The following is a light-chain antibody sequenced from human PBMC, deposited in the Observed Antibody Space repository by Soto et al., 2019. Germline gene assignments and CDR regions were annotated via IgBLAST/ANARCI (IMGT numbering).Light chain of an antibody. CDR3: QQYSIWRT. J-gene: IGKJ1*01. V-gene: IGKV3D-15*01. CDR2: SAS. Sequence: EIVMTQSPATLSVSPGQRATLSCRASESVSSHLAWYQQKPGQAPRLLIYSASTRATGIPDRFSGSGSGTEFTLTISSLQSEDFAVYYCQQYSIWRTFGQGTKVDIK. CDR1: ESVSSH.